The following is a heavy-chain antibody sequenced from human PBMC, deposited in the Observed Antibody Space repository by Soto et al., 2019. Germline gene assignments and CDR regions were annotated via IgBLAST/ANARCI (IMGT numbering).Heavy chain of an antibody. CDR1: GFTFSSYA. D-gene: IGHD6-19*01. Sequence: GGSLRLSCAASGFTFSSYAMSWVRQAPGKGLEWVSAISGSGGSTYYADSVKGRFTISRDNSKNTLYLQMNSLRAEDTAVYYCAKVGTYLEAGPKGFDPWGQGTLVTVS. CDR2: ISGSGGST. V-gene: IGHV3-23*01. CDR3: AKVGTYLEAGPKGFDP. J-gene: IGHJ5*02.